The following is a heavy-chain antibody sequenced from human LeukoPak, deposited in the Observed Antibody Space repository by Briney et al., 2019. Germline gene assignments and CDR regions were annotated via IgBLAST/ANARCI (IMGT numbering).Heavy chain of an antibody. D-gene: IGHD3-10*01. J-gene: IGHJ6*02. Sequence: PSETLSLTCTVSGGSISPYYWTWIRLPPGKGLEWIGYVYYTGTTTYNPSLHSRLAMSVDTSKNQISLNLGFVTAADTAVYYCARTSRHYFGSGTKLTPWPADMDVWGQGTTVTVSS. CDR1: GGSISPYY. CDR2: VYYTGTT. V-gene: IGHV4-59*01. CDR3: ARTSRHYFGSGTKLTPWPADMDV.